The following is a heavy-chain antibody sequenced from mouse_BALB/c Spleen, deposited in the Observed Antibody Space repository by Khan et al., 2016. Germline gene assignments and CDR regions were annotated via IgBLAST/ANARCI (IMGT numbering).Heavy chain of an antibody. CDR3: ASAGYYGYLAY. CDR2: INPDSYTI. Sequence: EVKLLESGGGLVHPGGSLKLSCAASGFDFSRYWMSWVRQAPGKGLEWIGEINPDSYTINYTPSLKDKFIISRDNAKNTLYLQMSKVRSEDSAVSYCASAGYYGYLAYWGQGTLVTVSA. V-gene: IGHV4-1*02. D-gene: IGHD1-1*01. CDR1: GFDFSRYW. J-gene: IGHJ3*01.